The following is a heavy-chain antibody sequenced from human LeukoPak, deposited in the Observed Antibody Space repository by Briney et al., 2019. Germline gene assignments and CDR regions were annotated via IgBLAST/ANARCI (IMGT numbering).Heavy chain of an antibody. J-gene: IGHJ3*02. D-gene: IGHD3-22*01. Sequence: GGSLRLSCAASGFTFSSYSMNWVRQAPGKGLEWVSSISSSSSYIYYADSVKGRFTISRDNAKNSLYLQMNSLRAEDTVVYYCARTHDSSGYSGGAFDIWGQGTMVTVSS. CDR1: GFTFSSYS. V-gene: IGHV3-21*01. CDR2: ISSSSSYI. CDR3: ARTHDSSGYSGGAFDI.